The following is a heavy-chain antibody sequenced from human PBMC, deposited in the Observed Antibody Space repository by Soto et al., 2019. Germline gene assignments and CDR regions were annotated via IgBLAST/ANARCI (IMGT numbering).Heavy chain of an antibody. D-gene: IGHD3-22*01. CDR1: GFTFSSYS. Sequence: EVQLVESGGGLVQPGGSLRLSCAASGFTFSSYSMNWVRQAPGKGLEWVSYISSSSSNIYYADSVTGRFTISRDNAKNSLYLQMNSLRDEDTAVYYCARVVQAYYYDSSGPADDDYWGQGTLVTVSS. CDR3: ARVVQAYYYDSSGPADDDY. J-gene: IGHJ4*02. V-gene: IGHV3-48*02. CDR2: ISSSSSNI.